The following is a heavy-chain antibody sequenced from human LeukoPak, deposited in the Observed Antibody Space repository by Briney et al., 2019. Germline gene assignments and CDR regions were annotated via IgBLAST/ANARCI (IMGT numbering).Heavy chain of an antibody. Sequence: GGSLRLSCAASGFTFSSYGMHWVRQAPGKGLEWVANIKQDGSEKYYVDSVKGRFTISRGNAKNSLYLQMNSLRAEDTAVYYCARDRKVLLWFGESPWYFDYWGQGTLVTVSS. V-gene: IGHV3-7*01. D-gene: IGHD3-10*01. J-gene: IGHJ4*02. CDR3: ARDRKVLLWFGESPWYFDY. CDR1: GFTFSSYG. CDR2: IKQDGSEK.